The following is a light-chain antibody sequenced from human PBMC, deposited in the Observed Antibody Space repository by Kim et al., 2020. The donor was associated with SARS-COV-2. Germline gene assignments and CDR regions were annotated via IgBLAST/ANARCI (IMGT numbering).Light chain of an antibody. CDR2: DVR. Sequence: VTRHGNGTSSVVGGYNYVSWSQQHPGKAPELMIYDVRNRPSGVSNRFSGSKSGNTASLTISGLQAEDEDDYYCTSYTSSSTLEYVFGTGTKVTVL. V-gene: IGLV2-14*03. CDR1: SSVVGGYNY. CDR3: TSYTSSSTLEYV. J-gene: IGLJ1*01.